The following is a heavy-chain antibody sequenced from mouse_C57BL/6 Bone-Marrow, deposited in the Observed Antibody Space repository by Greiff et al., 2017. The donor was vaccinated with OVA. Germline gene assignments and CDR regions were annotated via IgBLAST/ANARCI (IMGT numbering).Heavy chain of an antibody. CDR3: ARRTYGRYFDV. D-gene: IGHD1-1*01. Sequence: EVKLVESGGGLVQPGGSLSLSCAASGFTFTDYYMSWVRQPPGKALEWLGFIRNKANGYTTEYSASVKGRFTISRDNSQSILYLQMNALRAEDSATYYCARRTYGRYFDVWGTGTTVTVSS. CDR1: GFTFTDYY. J-gene: IGHJ1*03. V-gene: IGHV7-3*01. CDR2: IRNKANGYTT.